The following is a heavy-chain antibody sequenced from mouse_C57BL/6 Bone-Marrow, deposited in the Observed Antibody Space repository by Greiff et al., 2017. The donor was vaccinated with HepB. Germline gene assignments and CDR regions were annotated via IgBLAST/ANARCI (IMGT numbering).Heavy chain of an antibody. CDR1: GYTFTSYW. V-gene: IGHV1-50*01. J-gene: IGHJ3*01. CDR2: IDPSDSYT. CDR3: ARRNYYGSSYDY. Sequence: QVQLQQPGAELVKPGASVKLSCKASGYTFTSYWMQWVKQRPGQGLEWIGEIDPSDSYTNYNQKFKGKATLTVDTSSSTAYRQLSSLTSEDSAVYYCARRNYYGSSYDYWGQGTLVTVSA. D-gene: IGHD1-1*01.